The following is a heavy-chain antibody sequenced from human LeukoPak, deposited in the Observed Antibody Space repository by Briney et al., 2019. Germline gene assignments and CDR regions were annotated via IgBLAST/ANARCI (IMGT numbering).Heavy chain of an antibody. D-gene: IGHD1-26*01. CDR3: ATGLSGSSYAFDI. Sequence: AETLSLTCTVSGGSISSYVWSWIRQPPGKGLEWIGDIYYTGGTTYNPSLKRRVTISVATSKTQFSLKLNSVTAADTAVYYCATGLSGSSYAFDIWGQGTMVTVSS. J-gene: IGHJ3*02. V-gene: IGHV4-59*01. CDR2: IYYTGGT. CDR1: GGSISSYV.